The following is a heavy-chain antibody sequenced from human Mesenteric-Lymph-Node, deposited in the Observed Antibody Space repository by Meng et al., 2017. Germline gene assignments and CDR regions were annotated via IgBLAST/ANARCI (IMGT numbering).Heavy chain of an antibody. Sequence: GGSLRLSCQGSEYDFNTYWIGWVRQLPGKGLEWMGIIHPGDSDVQYSKSSQGQVTISADKSITTVYLQWSSLKASDSGIYYCAGRARDVAYYDSSGLAWGQGTVVTVSS. D-gene: IGHD3-22*01. CDR3: AGRARDVAYYDSSGLA. J-gene: IGHJ5*02. CDR2: IHPGDSDV. V-gene: IGHV5-51*01. CDR1: EYDFNTYW.